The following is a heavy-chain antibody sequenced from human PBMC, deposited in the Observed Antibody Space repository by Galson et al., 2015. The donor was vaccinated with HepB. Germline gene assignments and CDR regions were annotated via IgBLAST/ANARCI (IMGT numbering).Heavy chain of an antibody. V-gene: IGHV1-18*01. CDR2: ISAYNGNT. CDR3: AGSGSYYNVFPLDY. Sequence: SVKVSCKASGYTFTSYGISWVRQAPGQGLEWMGWISAYNGNTNYAQKLQGRVTMTTDTSTSTAYMELRSLRSDDTAVYYCAGSGSYYNVFPLDYWGQGTLVTVSS. D-gene: IGHD3-10*01. J-gene: IGHJ4*02. CDR1: GYTFTSYG.